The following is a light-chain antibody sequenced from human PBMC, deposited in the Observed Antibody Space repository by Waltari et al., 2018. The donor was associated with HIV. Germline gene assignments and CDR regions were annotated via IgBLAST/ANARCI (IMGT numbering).Light chain of an antibody. CDR2: SNN. Sequence: QSVLTQPPSASGTPGQRVTISCSGSSSKIGSNTVNWYQQLPGTAPKLLICSNNQRPSGVPDRFSGSKSGTSASLACSGLQSEDEADYYCAAWHDSLNGSWVFGGGTKLTVL. CDR3: AAWHDSLNGSWV. CDR1: SSKIGSNT. J-gene: IGLJ3*02. V-gene: IGLV1-44*01.